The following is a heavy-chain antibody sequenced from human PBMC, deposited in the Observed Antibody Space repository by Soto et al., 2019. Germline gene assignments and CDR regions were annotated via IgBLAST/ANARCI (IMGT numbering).Heavy chain of an antibody. J-gene: IGHJ6*02. CDR3: AKDVVVGATTGLGDYYYYYGMDV. CDR2: ISYDGSNK. CDR1: GFTFSSYG. V-gene: IGHV3-30*18. Sequence: RLFCAASGFTFSSYGMHWVRQAPGKGLEWVAVISYDGSNKYYADSVKGRFTISRDNSKNTLYLQMNSLRAEDTAVYYCAKDVVVGATTGLGDYYYYYGMDVWGQGTTVTVSS. D-gene: IGHD1-26*01.